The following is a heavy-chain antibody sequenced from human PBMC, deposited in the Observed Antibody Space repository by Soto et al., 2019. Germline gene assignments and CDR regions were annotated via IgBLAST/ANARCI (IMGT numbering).Heavy chain of an antibody. J-gene: IGHJ6*04. Sequence: SETLSLTCTVYGGSFSGYYWSWIRQPPGKGLEWIGEINHSGSTNYNPSLKSRVTISVDTSKNQFSLKLSSVTAADTAVYYCARRLVGAEGHYYYYFGMDVGGKGTTVTVPS. CDR1: GGSFSGYY. CDR2: INHSGST. CDR3: ARRLVGAEGHYYYYFGMDV. V-gene: IGHV4-34*01. D-gene: IGHD1-26*01.